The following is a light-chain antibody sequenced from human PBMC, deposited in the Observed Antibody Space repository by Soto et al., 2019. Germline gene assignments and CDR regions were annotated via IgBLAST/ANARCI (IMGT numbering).Light chain of an antibody. CDR2: GAS. CDR1: QDISKN. CDR3: HHYDHLIT. J-gene: IGKJ4*01. Sequence: DIQMTQSPSSLSASVGDRVSITCQASQDISKNLNWYQQKPGKATKLLIYGASNLETGVPSRFSVSVSGTQFTLTIPSLQAEDISTYYCHHYDHLITFGGGTKVEIK. V-gene: IGKV1-33*01.